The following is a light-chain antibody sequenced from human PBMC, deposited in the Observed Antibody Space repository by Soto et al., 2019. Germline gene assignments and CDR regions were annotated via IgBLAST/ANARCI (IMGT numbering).Light chain of an antibody. CDR2: DDD. V-gene: IGLV1-51*01. CDR3: GYWDSSLSAYV. Sequence: QSVLTQPPSVSAAPGQKVTISCSGSSSNIGGNSVSWYQQLPGTAPKLLIYDDDKRPSGIPDRFSGSKSGTSATLGITGFQTGDEADYYCGYWDSSLSAYVLATGTTVTVL. J-gene: IGLJ1*01. CDR1: SSNIGGNS.